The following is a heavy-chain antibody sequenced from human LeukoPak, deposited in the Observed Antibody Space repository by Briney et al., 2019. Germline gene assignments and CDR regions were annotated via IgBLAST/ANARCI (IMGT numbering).Heavy chain of an antibody. CDR1: GYTFTSYC. CDR3: ARNVGLLWFGDGVLAFDI. Sequence: RASVKVSCKASGYTFTSYCISWVRQAPGQGLEWMGWISAYNGNTNYAQKLQGRVTMTTDTSTSTAYMELSRLRSDDTAVYYCARNVGLLWFGDGVLAFDIWGQGTMVTVSS. D-gene: IGHD3-10*01. CDR2: ISAYNGNT. J-gene: IGHJ3*02. V-gene: IGHV1-18*01.